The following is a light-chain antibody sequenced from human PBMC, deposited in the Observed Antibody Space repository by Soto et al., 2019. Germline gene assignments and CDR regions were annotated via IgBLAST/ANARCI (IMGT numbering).Light chain of an antibody. V-gene: IGKV1-39*01. CDR2: AAS. J-gene: IGKJ5*01. CDR1: ESINRH. CDR3: QQSDTALSIT. Sequence: DIQMTQSPSSLSASVGDRVTITCRASESINRHLNWYQQQPGKAPKLLIYAASSLQNGVPSRFWGGGSGTDFTLIITNLQPEDFATYYCQQSDTALSITCGPGTRLAIK.